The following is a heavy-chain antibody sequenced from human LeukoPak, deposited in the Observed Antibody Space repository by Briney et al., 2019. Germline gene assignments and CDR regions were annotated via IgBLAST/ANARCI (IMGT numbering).Heavy chain of an antibody. CDR1: GFTFSSYS. J-gene: IGHJ6*02. Sequence: GGSLRLSCAASGFTFSSYSMHWVRQAPAKGLEWVSYISTLSGTRYYIDSVKGRFTISRDNAKNSLYLQMDSLRDEDTAVYYCARDRGVTLFYYGMDVWGQGTTVTVSS. CDR3: ARDRGVTLFYYGMDV. V-gene: IGHV3-48*02. D-gene: IGHD2-21*02. CDR2: ISTLSGTR.